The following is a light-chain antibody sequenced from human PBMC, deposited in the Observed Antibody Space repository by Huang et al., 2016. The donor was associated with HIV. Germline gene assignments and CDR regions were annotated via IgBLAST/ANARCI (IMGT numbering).Light chain of an antibody. CDR1: QSILYSSTDKSY. CDR2: WAS. CDR3: QQYYSSPFT. Sequence: DIVMTQSPDSLAVSLGERATINCTSSQSILYSSTDKSYLAWYHQKPGQPPKLLIYWASTRESGVPDRFSGSGSGTDFTLTISSLQAEDVAVYYCQQYYSSPFTFGPGTKVDIK. V-gene: IGKV4-1*01. J-gene: IGKJ3*01.